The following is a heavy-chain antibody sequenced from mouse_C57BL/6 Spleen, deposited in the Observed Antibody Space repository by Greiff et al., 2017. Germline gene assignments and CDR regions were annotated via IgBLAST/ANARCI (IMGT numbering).Heavy chain of an antibody. D-gene: IGHD2-3*01. CDR3: AIGDGYYRYFDV. Sequence: VQLQQPGAELVKPGASVKVSCKASGYTFTSYWMHWVKQRPGQGLEWIGRIHPSDSASNYNQKFKGKATLTVDKSSSTAYMQLSSLTSEDSAVYYCAIGDGYYRYFDVWGTGTTVTVSS. CDR1: GYTFTSYW. J-gene: IGHJ1*03. CDR2: IHPSDSAS. V-gene: IGHV1-74*01.